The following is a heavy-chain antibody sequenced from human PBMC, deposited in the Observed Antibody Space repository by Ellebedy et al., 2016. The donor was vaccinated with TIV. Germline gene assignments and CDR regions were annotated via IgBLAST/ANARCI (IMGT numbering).Heavy chain of an antibody. V-gene: IGHV1-69*13. J-gene: IGHJ6*02. CDR3: ARKKGIVVVPAAIPYYYYGMDV. D-gene: IGHD2-2*01. CDR1: GGTFSSYA. Sequence: SVKVSCXASGGTFSSYAISWVRQAPGQGLEWMGGIIPIFGTANYAQKFQGRVTITADESTSTAYVELSSLRSEDTAVYYCARKKGIVVVPAAIPYYYYGMDVWGQGTTVTVSS. CDR2: IIPIFGTA.